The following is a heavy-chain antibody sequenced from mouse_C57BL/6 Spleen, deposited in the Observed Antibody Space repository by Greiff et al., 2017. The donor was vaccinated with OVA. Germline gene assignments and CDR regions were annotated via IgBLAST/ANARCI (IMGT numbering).Heavy chain of an antibody. D-gene: IGHD2-3*01. J-gene: IGHJ3*01. Sequence: QVQLKESGPGLVQPSQSLSITCTVSGFSLTSYGVHWVRQSPGKGLEWLGVIWRGGSTDYNAAFMSRLSITKDNSKSQVFFKMNSLQADDTAIYYCAKNDGYGGTWFAYWGQGTLVTVSA. CDR2: IWRGGST. CDR3: AKNDGYGGTWFAY. V-gene: IGHV2-5*01. CDR1: GFSLTSYG.